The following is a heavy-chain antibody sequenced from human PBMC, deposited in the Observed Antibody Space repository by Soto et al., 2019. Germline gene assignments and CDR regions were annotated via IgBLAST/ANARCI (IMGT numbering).Heavy chain of an antibody. J-gene: IGHJ5*02. V-gene: IGHV4-39*01. D-gene: IGHD3-3*02. Sequence: QLQLQESGPGLVKPSETLSLTCTVSGGSISSSSYYWGWIRQPSGKGLEWIGSIYYSGSTYYNPSLKSRVTIPVDTSKNQFSLKRSSVTATDTAVYYCASPKIAFYNWFDPWGQGTLVTVSS. CDR1: GGSISSSSYY. CDR3: ASPKIAFYNWFDP. CDR2: IYYSGST.